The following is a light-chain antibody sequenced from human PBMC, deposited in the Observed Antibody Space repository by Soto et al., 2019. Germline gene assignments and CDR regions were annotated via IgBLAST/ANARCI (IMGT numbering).Light chain of an antibody. CDR3: QQYNSYSWT. V-gene: IGKV1-5*03. Sequence: DIQMTQSPSTLSASVGDRVTITCRASQSISSWLAWYQQKPGKAPKLLIHKASSLESGVPSRFSGSGSGTEFTLTIISLQPDDFATYYCQQYNSYSWTFGQGTKVEIK. J-gene: IGKJ1*01. CDR2: KAS. CDR1: QSISSW.